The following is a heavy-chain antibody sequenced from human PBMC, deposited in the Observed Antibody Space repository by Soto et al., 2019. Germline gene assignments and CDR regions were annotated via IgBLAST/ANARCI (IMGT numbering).Heavy chain of an antibody. CDR3: ARAPTIAAAGTIGY. CDR2: IWYDGSNK. CDR1: GFTLSSYG. D-gene: IGHD6-13*01. J-gene: IGHJ4*02. Sequence: QVQLVESGGGVVQPGRSLRLSCAASGFTLSSYGMHWVRQAPGKGLEWGAVIWYDGSNKYYADSVKGRFTISRDNSKNTLYLQMNSLRAEDTAVYYCARAPTIAAAGTIGYWGQGTLVTVSS. V-gene: IGHV3-33*01.